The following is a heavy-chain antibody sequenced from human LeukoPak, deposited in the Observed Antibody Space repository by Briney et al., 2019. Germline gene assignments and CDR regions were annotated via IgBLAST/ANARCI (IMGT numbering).Heavy chain of an antibody. CDR1: GFTFSSYS. V-gene: IGHV3-21*04. CDR3: AIHRRDGYNLGWFDP. Sequence: GGSLRLSCAASGFTFSSYSMNWVRQAPGKGLEWVSSISSSSTYIYYADSVKGRFTVSRDNSKNTLYLQMNSLRAEDTAVFYCAIHRRDGYNLGWFDPWGQGTLVTVSS. CDR2: ISSSSTYI. D-gene: IGHD5-24*01. J-gene: IGHJ5*02.